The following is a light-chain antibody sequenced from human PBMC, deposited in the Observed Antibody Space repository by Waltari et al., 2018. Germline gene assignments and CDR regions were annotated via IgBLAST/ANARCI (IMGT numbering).Light chain of an antibody. CDR1: SSNRDSNP. J-gene: IGLJ2*01. CDR2: SNT. Sequence: QPVVTQPPSASGTPGQRVIISCSGRSSNRDSNPVNCYQQVPGMAPKLLIYSNTQRPSGVPDRFSASTSGRSASLAISGLQSDDEGNYYCASWDYSLNGVVYGGGTKLSVL. V-gene: IGLV1-44*01. CDR3: ASWDYSLNGVV.